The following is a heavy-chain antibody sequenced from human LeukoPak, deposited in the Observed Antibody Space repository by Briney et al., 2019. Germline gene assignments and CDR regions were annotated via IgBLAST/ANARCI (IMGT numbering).Heavy chain of an antibody. Sequence: GGSLRLSCAASGFTFSSYSMNWVRQAPGKGLEWVSSISSSSSYIYYADSVKGRFTISRDNAKNSLYLQMNSLRAEGTAVYYCAGGSYYLVDYYYGMDVWGQGTTVTVSS. V-gene: IGHV3-21*01. J-gene: IGHJ6*02. CDR3: AGGSYYLVDYYYGMDV. CDR2: ISSSSSYI. D-gene: IGHD1-26*01. CDR1: GFTFSSYS.